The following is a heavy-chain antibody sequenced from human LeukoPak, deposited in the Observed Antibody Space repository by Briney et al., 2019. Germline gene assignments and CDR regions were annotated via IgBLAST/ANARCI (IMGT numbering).Heavy chain of an antibody. CDR2: ISNSGST. CDR1: GGSINGNH. J-gene: IGHJ4*02. V-gene: IGHV4-59*08. CDR3: ARHDPGGFDL. D-gene: IGHD3-10*01. Sequence: SETLSLTCTVSGGSINGNHWSWIRQPPGNELEWIGYISNSGSTNYNPSLKSRVIVSADTSKNQLSLRLSSVTDADTATYYCARHDPGGFDLWGQGILVTVSS.